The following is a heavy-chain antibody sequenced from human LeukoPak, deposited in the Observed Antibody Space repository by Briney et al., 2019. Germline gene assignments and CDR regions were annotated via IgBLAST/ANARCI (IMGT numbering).Heavy chain of an antibody. D-gene: IGHD6-13*01. V-gene: IGHV4-59*01. Sequence: PSETLSLTCTVSGGSISSYYWSWIRQPPGKGLEWIGYIYYSGSTNYNPSLKSRVTISVDTSKNQFSLKLSSVTAADTAVYYCARHHGSSWSYWYFDLWGRGTLVTVSS. CDR3: ARHHGSSWSYWYFDL. CDR2: IYYSGST. CDR1: GGSISSYY. J-gene: IGHJ2*01.